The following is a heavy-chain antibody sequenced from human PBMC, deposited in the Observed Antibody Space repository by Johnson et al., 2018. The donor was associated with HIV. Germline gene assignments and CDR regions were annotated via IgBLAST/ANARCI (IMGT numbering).Heavy chain of an antibody. CDR3: ARGYCTYGVCYTKVDAFDI. J-gene: IGHJ3*02. V-gene: IGHV3-20*04. CDR2: IHWNGGST. CDR1: GFTFDEYG. D-gene: IGHD2-8*01. Sequence: VQLVESGGGVVQPGGSLRLSCEVSGFTFDEYGMSWVRQAPGKGLEWVSGIHWNGGSTGYADSVKGRFTISRDNSKNTLYLQMNSLRAEDTAVYYCARGYCTYGVCYTKVDAFDIWGQVTMVTVSS.